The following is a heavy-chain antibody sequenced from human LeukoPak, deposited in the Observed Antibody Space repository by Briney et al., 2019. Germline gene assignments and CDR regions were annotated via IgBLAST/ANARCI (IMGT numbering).Heavy chain of an antibody. CDR3: ARSRYYYDSSGYPHVGNFDY. V-gene: IGHV4-4*07. CDR1: GGSISSYY. CDR2: IYTSGST. Sequence: PSETLSLTCTVSGGSISSYYWSWIRQPAGKGLEWIGRIYTSGSTNYNPSLKSRVTISVDTSKNQFSLKLSSVTAADTAVYYCARSRYYYDSSGYPHVGNFDYWGQGTLVTVSS. J-gene: IGHJ4*02. D-gene: IGHD3-22*01.